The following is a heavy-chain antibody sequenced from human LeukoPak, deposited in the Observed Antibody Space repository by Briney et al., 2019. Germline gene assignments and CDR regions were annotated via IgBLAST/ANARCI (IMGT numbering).Heavy chain of an antibody. Sequence: SETLSLTCTVSGGSISSSSYYWGWIRQPPGKGLEWIGSIYYSGSTYYNPSLKSRVTISVDTSKNQFSLKLRSVTAADTAVYYCARTSGSHYPSAYYYYGMDVWGQGTTVTVSS. CDR2: IYYSGST. CDR3: ARTSGSHYPSAYYYYGMDV. V-gene: IGHV4-39*07. J-gene: IGHJ6*02. CDR1: GGSISSSSYY. D-gene: IGHD1-26*01.